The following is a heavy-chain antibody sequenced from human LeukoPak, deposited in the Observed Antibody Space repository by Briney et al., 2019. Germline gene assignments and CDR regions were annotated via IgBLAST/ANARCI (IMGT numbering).Heavy chain of an antibody. CDR1: GDSISSYY. J-gene: IGHJ2*01. Sequence: PSETLSLTCTVSGDSISSYYWSWIRQPPGKELEWIGYVHYSGSTNYNPSLKSRVTISVDTSKIQFSLKLSSVTAADTAVYYCARMGSIPAAGTGWYFDLWGRGTLVTVSS. V-gene: IGHV4-59*01. CDR3: ARMGSIPAAGTGWYFDL. D-gene: IGHD6-13*01. CDR2: VHYSGST.